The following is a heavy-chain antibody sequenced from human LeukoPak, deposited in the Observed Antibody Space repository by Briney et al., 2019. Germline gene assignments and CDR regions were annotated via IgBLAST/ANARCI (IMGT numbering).Heavy chain of an antibody. V-gene: IGHV4-34*01. CDR2: IKQSERT. Sequence: KSSETLSLTCAVYGGSLSGYYWTWIRQPPGKGLEGIGEIKQSERTNYNPSLKGRVTISIDTSKNQFSLKLTSVTAADTAVYYCAREGLKNVHNPLGYWGQGTLVTVPS. CDR3: AREGLKNVHNPLGY. D-gene: IGHD5-24*01. CDR1: GGSLSGYY. J-gene: IGHJ4*02.